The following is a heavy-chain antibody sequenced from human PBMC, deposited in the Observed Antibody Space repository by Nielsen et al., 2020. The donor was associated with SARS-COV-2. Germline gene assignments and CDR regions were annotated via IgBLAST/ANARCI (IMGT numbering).Heavy chain of an antibody. V-gene: IGHV1-46*01. Sequence: ASVKVSCKASGYTFTSYYMHWVRQAPGQGLEWMGIINPSGGSTSYAQKFQGRVTMTRDTSTSTVYMELSSLRSEDTAVYYCARLTYSSGWTNHVDWYFDLWGRGTLVTVSS. J-gene: IGHJ2*01. CDR1: GYTFTSYY. CDR2: INPSGGST. D-gene: IGHD6-19*01. CDR3: ARLTYSSGWTNHVDWYFDL.